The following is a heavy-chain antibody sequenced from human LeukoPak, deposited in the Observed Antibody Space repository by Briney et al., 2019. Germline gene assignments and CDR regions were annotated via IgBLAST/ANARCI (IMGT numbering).Heavy chain of an antibody. CDR1: GYTFTSYG. J-gene: IGHJ4*02. Sequence: ASVKVSCKASGYTFTSYGISWVRQATGQGLEWMGWISAYNGNTNYAQKLQGRVTMTTDTSTSTAYMELRSLRSDDTAVYYCARDGEWFGEFLDDYWGQGTLLTVSS. V-gene: IGHV1-18*01. CDR2: ISAYNGNT. CDR3: ARDGEWFGEFLDDY. D-gene: IGHD3-10*01.